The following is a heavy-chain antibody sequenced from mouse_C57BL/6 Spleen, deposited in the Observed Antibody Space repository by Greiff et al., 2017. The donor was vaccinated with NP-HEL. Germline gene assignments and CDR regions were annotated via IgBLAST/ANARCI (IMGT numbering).Heavy chain of an antibody. CDR1: GYTFTSYW. Sequence: QVQLKQPGAELVKPGASVKLSCKASGYTFTSYWMHWVKQRPGQGLEWIGMIHPNSGSTNYNEKFKSKATLTVDKSSSTAYMQLSSLTSEDSAVYYCARLNSNYDYYAMDYWGQGTSVTVSS. CDR3: ARLNSNYDYYAMDY. CDR2: IHPNSGST. D-gene: IGHD2-5*01. J-gene: IGHJ4*01. V-gene: IGHV1-64*01.